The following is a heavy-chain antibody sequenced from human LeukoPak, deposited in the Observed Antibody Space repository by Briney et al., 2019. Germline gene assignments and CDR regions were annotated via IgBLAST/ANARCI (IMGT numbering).Heavy chain of an antibody. Sequence: GGSLRLSCAASGFTFSSYAMSWVRQAPGKGLEWVSTIYTGGDTYYADSVKGRLTISRDNSQNTLYLQMNSLRAEDTAVYYCTKGLWAGVSAARDWGQGTLVTVSS. J-gene: IGHJ4*02. CDR1: GFTFSSYA. CDR3: TKGLWAGVSAARD. V-gene: IGHV3-66*01. CDR2: IYTGGDT. D-gene: IGHD2-8*01.